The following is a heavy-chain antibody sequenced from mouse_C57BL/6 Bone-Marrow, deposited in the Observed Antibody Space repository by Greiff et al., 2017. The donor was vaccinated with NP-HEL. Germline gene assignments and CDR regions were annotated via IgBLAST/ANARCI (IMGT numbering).Heavy chain of an antibody. V-gene: IGHV5-9-1*02. CDR1: GFTFSSYA. CDR2: ISSGGDYI. J-gene: IGHJ3*01. D-gene: IGHD2-1*01. CDR3: TREDYGNSFAY. Sequence: EVKLQESGEGLVKPGGSLKLSCAASGFTFSSYAMSWVRQTPEKRLEWVAYISSGGDYIYYADTVKGRFTISRDNARNTLYLQMSSLKSEDTAMYYCTREDYGNSFAYWGQGTLVTVSA.